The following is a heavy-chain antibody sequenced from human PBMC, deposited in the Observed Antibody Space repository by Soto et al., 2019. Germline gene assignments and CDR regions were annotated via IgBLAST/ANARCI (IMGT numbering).Heavy chain of an antibody. CDR3: AHRATMTIFGVIIENGIWFDP. CDR2: IYWDGDK. D-gene: IGHD3-3*01. Sequence: QINLIESGPTLVKPTQTLTLTCTFSGFSLSTSGAAGGWVRQPPGRALEWLALIYWDGDKRYNASLGNRLTITKDTSRNQVVLTLPTVAPADTATYYCAHRATMTIFGVIIENGIWFDPWGQGTRVIVSS. J-gene: IGHJ5*02. CDR1: GFSLSTSGAA. V-gene: IGHV2-5*02.